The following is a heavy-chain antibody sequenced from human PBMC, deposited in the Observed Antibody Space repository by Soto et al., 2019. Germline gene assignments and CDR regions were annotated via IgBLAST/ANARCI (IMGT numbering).Heavy chain of an antibody. Sequence: GESLKISCEGSGYSFTSYWISWVRQMPGKGLEWMGRIDPSDSYTNYSPSFQGRVTISADKSISTASLQWSSLKASDTAMYYCARRAYGSETYDYWGQGTLVTVSS. CDR2: IDPSDSYT. D-gene: IGHD3-10*01. CDR3: ARRAYGSETYDY. J-gene: IGHJ4*02. V-gene: IGHV5-10-1*01. CDR1: GYSFTSYW.